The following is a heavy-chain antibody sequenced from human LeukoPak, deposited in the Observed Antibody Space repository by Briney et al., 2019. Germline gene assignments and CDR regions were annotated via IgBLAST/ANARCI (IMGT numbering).Heavy chain of an antibody. CDR1: GGSISSSY. Sequence: SETLSLTCTVSGGSISSSYWSWIRQPPGKGLEWIGNIYYSGSTNYNPSLESRVTISVDTSKNQFSLNLSSVTAADTAVYYCASIRYYYYYMDVWGKGTTVTVSS. CDR2: IYYSGST. V-gene: IGHV4-59*01. J-gene: IGHJ6*03. CDR3: ASIRYYYYYMDV. D-gene: IGHD2-2*02.